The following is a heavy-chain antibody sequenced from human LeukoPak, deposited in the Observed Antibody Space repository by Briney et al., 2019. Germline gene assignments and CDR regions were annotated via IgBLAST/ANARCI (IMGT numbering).Heavy chain of an antibody. CDR2: MGFDGSNK. V-gene: IGHV3-30*02. Sequence: GGSLRLSCAASGFTFSIYGMHWVRQAPGKGMEWVAFMGFDGSNKYYADSVKGRFTISRDNSKNTLSLQMISLRAEDTAVYYCAKVYYYYYMDVWGKGTTVTVSS. CDR1: GFTFSIYG. J-gene: IGHJ6*03. CDR3: AKVYYYYYMDV.